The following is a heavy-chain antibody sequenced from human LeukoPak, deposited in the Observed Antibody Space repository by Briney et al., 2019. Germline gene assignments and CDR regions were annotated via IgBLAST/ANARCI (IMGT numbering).Heavy chain of an antibody. J-gene: IGHJ4*02. CDR1: GFTFSNYW. D-gene: IGHD2-2*03. V-gene: IGHV3-7*01. Sequence: GGSLRLSCAASGFTFSNYWMSWVRQAPGKGLEWVANIKQDGSEKCYVDSVKGRFTISRDNAKNSLYLQMNSLRAEDTAVYYCARDRWILDYWGQGTLVTVSS. CDR3: ARDRWILDY. CDR2: IKQDGSEK.